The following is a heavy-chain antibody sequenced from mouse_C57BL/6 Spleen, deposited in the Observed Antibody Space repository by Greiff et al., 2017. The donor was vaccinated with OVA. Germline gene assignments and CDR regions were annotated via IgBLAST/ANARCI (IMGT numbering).Heavy chain of an antibody. J-gene: IGHJ2*01. CDR2: IDPSDSYT. D-gene: IGHD3-3*01. Sequence: VQLQQPGAELVMPGASVKLSCKASGYTFTSCWMHWVKQRPGQGLEWIGEIDPSDSYTNYNQKFKGKSTLTVDKSSSTAYMQLSSLTSEDSAVYYCARGLGYFDYWGQGTTLTVSS. CDR1: GYTFTSCW. V-gene: IGHV1-69*01. CDR3: ARGLGYFDY.